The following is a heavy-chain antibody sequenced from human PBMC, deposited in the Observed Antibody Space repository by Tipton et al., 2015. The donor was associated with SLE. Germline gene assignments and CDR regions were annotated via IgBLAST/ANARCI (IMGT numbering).Heavy chain of an antibody. CDR3: ARGSFSSSSSWFDP. V-gene: IGHV4-38-2*01. CDR2: IYHSGST. Sequence: LRLSCAVSGYSISSGYYWGWIRQPPGKGLEWIGSIYHSGSTYYNPSLERRITISVDTSRNHFSLKLNSVTAADTAVYYCARGSFSSSSSWFDPWGQGTLVTVSS. D-gene: IGHD6-6*01. CDR1: GYSISSGYY. J-gene: IGHJ5*02.